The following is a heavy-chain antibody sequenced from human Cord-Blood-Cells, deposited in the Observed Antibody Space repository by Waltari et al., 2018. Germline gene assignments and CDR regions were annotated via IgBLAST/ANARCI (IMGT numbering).Heavy chain of an antibody. V-gene: IGHV1-2*06. CDR1: GYTFTGYY. Sequence: QVQPVQSGHAVKKPGASVKVSCKAFGYTFTGYYMQGVRQAPGHGLEWMGRINPNSGGTNYAQKFQGRVTMTRDTSISTAYMELSRLRSDDTAVYYCARVTYNWNDDYWGQGTLVTVSS. CDR3: ARVTYNWNDDY. CDR2: INPNSGGT. D-gene: IGHD1-20*01. J-gene: IGHJ4*02.